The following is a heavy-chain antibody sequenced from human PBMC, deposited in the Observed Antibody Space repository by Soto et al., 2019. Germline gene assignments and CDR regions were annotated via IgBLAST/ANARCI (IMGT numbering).Heavy chain of an antibody. CDR1: GFTFNNYG. V-gene: IGHV3-21*04. CDR2: VSKSDYT. D-gene: IGHD2-2*01. Sequence: GGSLRLSCVVSGFTFNNYGINWVRQSPGKGLEWVSTVSKSDYTYYSDSVKGRFTISRDNAKNTVSLQMNTLRAEDTAVYYCAREDSIIIPAVSDFWGQGTLVTVS. J-gene: IGHJ4*02. CDR3: AREDSIIIPAVSDF.